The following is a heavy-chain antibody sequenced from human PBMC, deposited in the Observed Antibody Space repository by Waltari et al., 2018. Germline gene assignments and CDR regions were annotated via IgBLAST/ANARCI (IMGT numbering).Heavy chain of an antibody. CDR3: ARGHEATRYDY. V-gene: IGHV3-11*04. J-gene: IGHJ4*02. Sequence: QVQLQQWRAGLLKPSETLSLTCAVYGGSFSGYYWSWIRQAPGKGLDWVSDISSSGSTIYYADSVKGRFTISRDNAKISLYLQMNGRRAEDTAVYYCARGHEATRYDYWGQGTLVTVSS. CDR2: ISSSGSTI. CDR1: GGSFSGYY.